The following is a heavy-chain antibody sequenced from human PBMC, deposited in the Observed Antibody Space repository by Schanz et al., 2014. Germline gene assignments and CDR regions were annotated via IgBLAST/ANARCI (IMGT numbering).Heavy chain of an antibody. J-gene: IGHJ6*02. D-gene: IGHD3-10*01. CDR3: ARAKRFGDMDV. CDR2: ITAYNGDT. V-gene: IGHV1-18*01. CDR1: GGTFSTYV. Sequence: QVQLVQSEAEVKKPGSSVKVSCKASGGTFSTYVVVCVRQAPGQGLEWMGWITAYNGDTNYALKLQGRVTMTTDTSTGTAYMELRNLRSDDTAVYYCARAKRFGDMDVWGQGTTVTVSS.